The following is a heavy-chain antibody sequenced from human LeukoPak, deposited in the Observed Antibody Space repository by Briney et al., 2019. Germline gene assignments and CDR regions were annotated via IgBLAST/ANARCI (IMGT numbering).Heavy chain of an antibody. V-gene: IGHV4-59*01. J-gene: IGHJ4*02. CDR2: IYYSGST. CDR1: GGSISSYY. D-gene: IGHD4-17*01. Sequence: SETLSLTCTDPGGSISSYYWSWIRQPPGKGLEWIGYIYYSGSTNYNPSLKSRVTISVDTSKNQFSLKLSSVTAADTAVYYCARAPPDGDPPFDYWGQGTLVTVSS. CDR3: ARAPPDGDPPFDY.